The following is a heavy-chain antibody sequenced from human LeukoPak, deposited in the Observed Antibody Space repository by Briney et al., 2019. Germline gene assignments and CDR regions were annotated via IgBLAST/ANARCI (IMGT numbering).Heavy chain of an antibody. CDR2: IKQDGSEK. V-gene: IGHV3-7*01. CDR3: ARERYYDILTGYFDAFDI. Sequence: GGSLRLSCAASGFAFSSYWMSWVRQAPGKGLEWVAHIKQDGSEKYYVDSVKGRFTISRDNAKNSLYLQMNSLRAEDTAVYYCARERYYDILTGYFDAFDIWGQGTMVTVSS. J-gene: IGHJ3*02. D-gene: IGHD3-9*01. CDR1: GFAFSSYW.